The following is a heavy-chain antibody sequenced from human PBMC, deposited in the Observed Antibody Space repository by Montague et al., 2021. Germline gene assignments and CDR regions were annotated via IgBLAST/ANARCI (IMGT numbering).Heavy chain of an antibody. V-gene: IGHV3-43*02. D-gene: IGHD3-10*01. CDR1: GFTFDDFA. CDR2: IFGEGYDT. J-gene: IGHJ6*02. CDR3: SKGRDAPDYYAMDV. Sequence: SLRLSCAASGFTFDDFAMHWVRRVPGKGLEWVSLIFGEGYDTKYADSVKGRFTISRDNSRNSLYLQMDSLKPEDSALYFCSKGRDAPDYYAMDVWGQGTTVTVS.